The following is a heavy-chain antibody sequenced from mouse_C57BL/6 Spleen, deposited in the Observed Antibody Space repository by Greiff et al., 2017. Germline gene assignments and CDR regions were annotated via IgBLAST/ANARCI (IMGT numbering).Heavy chain of an antibody. Sequence: VQLQQPGAELVRPGSSVKLSCKASGYTFTSYWMHWVKQRPIQGLEWIGNIDPSDSETHYNQKFKDKATLTVDKSSSTAYMQRSSLTSEDSAVYYCARVLGRAYFDVWGTGTTVTVSS. J-gene: IGHJ1*03. D-gene: IGHD4-1*01. CDR3: ARVLGRAYFDV. V-gene: IGHV1-52*01. CDR2: IDPSDSET. CDR1: GYTFTSYW.